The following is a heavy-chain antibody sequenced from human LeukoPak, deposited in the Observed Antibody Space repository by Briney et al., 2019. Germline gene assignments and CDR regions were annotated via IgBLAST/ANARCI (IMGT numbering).Heavy chain of an antibody. J-gene: IGHJ4*02. D-gene: IGHD3-10*01. Sequence: ASVKVSCKASGYIFTTYTKNWVRQAPGQGLEWMGWINTNTGNPTYAQGFTGRFVFSLDTSVSTAYLQISSLKAEDTAVYYCARVMVRGVPVVAYWGQGTLVTVSS. CDR3: ARVMVRGVPVVAY. V-gene: IGHV7-4-1*02. CDR2: INTNTGNP. CDR1: GYIFTTYT.